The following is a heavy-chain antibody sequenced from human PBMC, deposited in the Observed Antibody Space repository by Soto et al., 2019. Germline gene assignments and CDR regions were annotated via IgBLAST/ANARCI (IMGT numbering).Heavy chain of an antibody. CDR3: ARRPSSGWFLDY. CDR2: IYYSGST. CDR1: GGSVSSGSYY. Sequence: SETLSLTCTVPGGSVSSGSYYWSWIRPPPGKGLEWIGYIYYSGSTNYNPSLKSRVTISVDTSKNQFSLKLSSVTAADTAVYYCARRPSSGWFLDYWGQGTLVTVS. D-gene: IGHD6-19*01. J-gene: IGHJ4*02. V-gene: IGHV4-61*01.